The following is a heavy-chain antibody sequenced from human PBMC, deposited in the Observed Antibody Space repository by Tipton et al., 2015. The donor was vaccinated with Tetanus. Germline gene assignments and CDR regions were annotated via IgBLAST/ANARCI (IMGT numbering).Heavy chain of an antibody. CDR3: ARGPSYYDTSGYYEKGRFDY. D-gene: IGHD3-22*01. V-gene: IGHV3-9*01. J-gene: IGHJ4*02. CDR2: ISWNSGSI. CDR1: GFTFDDYA. Sequence: SLRLSCAASGFTFDDYAMHWVRQAPGKGLEWVSGISWNSGSIGYADSVKGRFTISRDNAKNSLYLQVNSLRAEDTAVYYCARGPSYYDTSGYYEKGRFDYWAQGILVTVSS.